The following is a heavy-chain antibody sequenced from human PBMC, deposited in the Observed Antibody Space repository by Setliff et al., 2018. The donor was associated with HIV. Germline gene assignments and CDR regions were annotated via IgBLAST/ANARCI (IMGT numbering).Heavy chain of an antibody. CDR1: GGSIRSSSYY. Sequence: SETLSLTCTVSGGSIRSSSYYWGWIRQPPGKGLEWIGSIYYSGSTYYKSSLKSRVTISVDTSKNQFSLKLTSVTAADTAVYYCARQPLSRRRGTTVTTVGAFDMWGQGTKVTVSS. J-gene: IGHJ3*02. CDR3: ARQPLSRRRGTTVTTVGAFDM. CDR2: IYYSGST. V-gene: IGHV4-39*07. D-gene: IGHD4-17*01.